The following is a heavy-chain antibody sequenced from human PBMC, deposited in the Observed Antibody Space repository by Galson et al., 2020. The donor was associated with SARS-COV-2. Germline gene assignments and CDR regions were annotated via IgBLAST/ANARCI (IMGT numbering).Heavy chain of an antibody. CDR2: IGTAGDT. D-gene: IGHD6-13*01. V-gene: IGHV3-13*01. Sequence: GESLKISCAASGFTFSSYDMHWVRQATGKGLEWVSAIGTAGDTYYPGSVKGRFTISRENAKNSLYVQMNSLRAGDTAVYYCARAGQQLHLRYYYYYMDVWGKGTTVTVSS. CDR3: ARAGQQLHLRYYYYYMDV. CDR1: GFTFSSYD. J-gene: IGHJ6*03.